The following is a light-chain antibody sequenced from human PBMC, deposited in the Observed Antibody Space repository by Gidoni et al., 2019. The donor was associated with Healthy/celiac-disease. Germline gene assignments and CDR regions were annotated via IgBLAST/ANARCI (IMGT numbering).Light chain of an antibody. Sequence: DIVMTQSPDSLAVSLGERATINCKSSQSVLSSSNNKNYLNWYQQKAGQPPKLLFYWASTREPGVPDRFSGGGSGTDFTRTISSLQAEDVAVYYCQSRLTFGGGTKVEIK. CDR2: WAS. J-gene: IGKJ4*01. V-gene: IGKV4-1*01. CDR1: QSVLSSSNNKNY. CDR3: QSRLT.